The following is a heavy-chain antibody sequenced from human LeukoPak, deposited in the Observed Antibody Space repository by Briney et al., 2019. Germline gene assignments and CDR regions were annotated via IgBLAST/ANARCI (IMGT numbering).Heavy chain of an antibody. J-gene: IGHJ4*02. CDR2: IIPIFGTA. CDR1: GGTFSSSA. Sequence: WASVKVSCKTSGGTFSSSAITWVRQAPGQGLEWMGGIIPIFGTANYAQKFQGRVTITADESTSTAYMELSSLRSEDTAVYYCASDSSGYYYGVYWGQGTLVTVSS. V-gene: IGHV1-69*13. D-gene: IGHD3-22*01. CDR3: ASDSSGYYYGVY.